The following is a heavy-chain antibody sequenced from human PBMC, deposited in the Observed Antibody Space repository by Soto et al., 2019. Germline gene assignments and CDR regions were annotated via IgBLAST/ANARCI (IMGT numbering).Heavy chain of an antibody. CDR1: SDSISIYY. CDR2: IYYSGST. D-gene: IGHD3-9*01. V-gene: IGHV4-59*01. J-gene: IGHJ3*02. CDR3: ARALILTGYYIHDAFDI. Sequence: SETLSLNCTVSSDSISIYYLGWIRQPPGKGLEWIGYIYYSGSTNYNPSLKSRVTISVDTSKNQFSLKLSSVTAADTAVYYCARALILTGYYIHDAFDIWGQGTMVTVSS.